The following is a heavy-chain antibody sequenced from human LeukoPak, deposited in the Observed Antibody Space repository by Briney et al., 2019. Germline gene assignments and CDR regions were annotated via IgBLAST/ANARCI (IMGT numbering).Heavy chain of an antibody. Sequence: GGSLRLSCAASGFTFSSYWMSWVRQAPGKGLEWVANIKQDGSEKYYVDSVKGRFTISRDNAKNSLYLQMNSLRAEDTAVYYCAKVRVWFGEFVFDYWGQGTLVTVSS. CDR1: GFTFSSYW. J-gene: IGHJ4*02. D-gene: IGHD3-10*01. CDR2: IKQDGSEK. CDR3: AKVRVWFGEFVFDY. V-gene: IGHV3-7*03.